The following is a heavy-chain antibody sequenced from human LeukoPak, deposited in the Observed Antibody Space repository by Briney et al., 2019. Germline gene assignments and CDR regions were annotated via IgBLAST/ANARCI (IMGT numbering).Heavy chain of an antibody. CDR2: IYSGGST. J-gene: IGHJ4*02. CDR3: ARGVGHYDFWSGPLDC. V-gene: IGHV3-66*01. Sequence: GGSLRLSCAASGFTVSSNYMSWVRQAPGKGLEWVSVIYSGGSTYYADSVKGRFTISRDNSKNTLYLQMNSLRAEDTAVYYCARGVGHYDFWSGPLDCWGQGTLVTVSS. CDR1: GFTVSSNY. D-gene: IGHD3-3*01.